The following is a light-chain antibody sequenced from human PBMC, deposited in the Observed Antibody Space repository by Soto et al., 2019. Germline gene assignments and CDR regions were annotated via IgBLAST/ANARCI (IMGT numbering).Light chain of an antibody. V-gene: IGKV3-20*01. CDR2: ASS. J-gene: IGKJ1*01. Sequence: EIVLTQSPDTVSLSPGERATLSCRASQSVSNIYLSWYQQKPGQAPRLLIYASSNRATDIPDRFSGTGSGTDFTLTISRLEPEDFAVYYCQQYDSVPTTFGQGTKVEIK. CDR3: QQYDSVPTT. CDR1: QSVSNIY.